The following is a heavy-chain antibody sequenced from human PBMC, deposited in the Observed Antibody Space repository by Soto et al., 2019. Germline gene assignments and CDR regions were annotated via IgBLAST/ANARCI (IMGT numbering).Heavy chain of an antibody. V-gene: IGHV3-23*01. D-gene: IGHD2-15*01. CDR3: AGYCSGGSCSQTPFDY. Sequence: GGSLRLSCAASGFTFSSYAMSWVRQAPGKGLEWVSAISGSGGSTYYADSVKGRFTISRDNSKNTLYLQMNSLRAEDTAVYYCAGYCSGGSCSQTPFDYWGQGTLVTVSS. CDR1: GFTFSSYA. CDR2: ISGSGGST. J-gene: IGHJ4*02.